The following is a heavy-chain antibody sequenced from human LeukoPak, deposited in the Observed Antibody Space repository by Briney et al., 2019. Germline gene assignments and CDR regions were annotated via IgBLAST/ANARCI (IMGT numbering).Heavy chain of an antibody. Sequence: PGGSLRLSCAASGFTFSDYYMSWIRQAPGKGLEWVSYISSSSSYTNYADSVKGRFTISRDNSKNTLYLQMNTLRAEDTAVYYCAKEPLTTYGSHPYFDYWGQGTLVTVSS. D-gene: IGHD4-11*01. V-gene: IGHV3-11*05. J-gene: IGHJ4*02. CDR2: ISSSSSYT. CDR3: AKEPLTTYGSHPYFDY. CDR1: GFTFSDYY.